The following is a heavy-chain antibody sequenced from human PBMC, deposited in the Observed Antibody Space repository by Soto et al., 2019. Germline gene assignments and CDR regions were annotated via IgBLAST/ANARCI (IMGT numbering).Heavy chain of an antibody. CDR3: AAPGGAGTADHESSVM. CDR1: GFTFTSSA. CDR2: IVVGSGNT. V-gene: IGHV1-58*01. J-gene: IGHJ3*02. Sequence: SVKVSCKASGFTFTSSAVQWVRQARGQRLEWIGWIVVGSGNTNYAQKFQERVTITRDMSTRTAYMELSSLRSEDTAVYYCAAPGGAGTADHESSVMWGQGTMATVPS. D-gene: IGHD3-10*01.